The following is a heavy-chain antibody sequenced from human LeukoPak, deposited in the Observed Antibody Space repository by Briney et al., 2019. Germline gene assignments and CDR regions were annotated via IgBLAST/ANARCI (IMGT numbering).Heavy chain of an antibody. CDR2: IIPIFGTA. J-gene: IGHJ4*02. CDR1: GGTFSRYA. D-gene: IGHD3-22*01. V-gene: IGHV1-69*13. Sequence: SVKVSCKASGGTFSRYAISWVRQAPGQGLEWMGGIIPIFGTAKYAQKFKGRVTITGDVSMSTAYMEMSSLRSEGRVVYYCARFYYDSSGYPAHYFDYWGQGTLVTVSS. CDR3: ARFYYDSSGYPAHYFDY.